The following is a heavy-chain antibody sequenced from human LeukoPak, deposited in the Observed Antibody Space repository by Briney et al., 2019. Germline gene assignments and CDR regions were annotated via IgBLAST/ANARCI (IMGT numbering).Heavy chain of an antibody. CDR1: GFTFVDAW. V-gene: IGHV3-15*01. D-gene: IGHD2-15*01. J-gene: IGHJ4*02. Sequence: KSGGSLRLSCVASGFTFVDAWMSWVRQAPGKGLELIGNIKSIHGGGRADYAAPVKGRFTISRDDSKNTAYLQMNSLKAEDTAVYYCTRQECSGGSCSYVDYWGQGTLVTVSS. CDR2: IKSIHGGGRA. CDR3: TRQECSGGSCSYVDY.